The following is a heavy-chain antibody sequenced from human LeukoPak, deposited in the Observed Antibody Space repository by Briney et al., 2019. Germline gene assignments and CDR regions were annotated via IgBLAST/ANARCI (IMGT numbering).Heavy chain of an antibody. J-gene: IGHJ1*01. Sequence: ASVKVSCKASGYTFTSYDINWVRQATGQGLEWMGWMDPNSGNTGYAQKFQGRVTMTRNTSISTAYMEPSRLRSDDTAVYYCARVLDYYDSSGSIQHWGQGTLVTVSS. CDR2: MDPNSGNT. CDR3: ARVLDYYDSSGSIQH. V-gene: IGHV1-8*01. D-gene: IGHD3-22*01. CDR1: GYTFTSYD.